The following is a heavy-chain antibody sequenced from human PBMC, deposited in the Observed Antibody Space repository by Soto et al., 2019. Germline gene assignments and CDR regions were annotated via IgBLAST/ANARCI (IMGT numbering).Heavy chain of an antibody. D-gene: IGHD6-13*01. Sequence: SETLSLTCTVSGGSISNYYWSWIRQAPGKGLEWIGYIFSSGSAHYSPSLKSRVTMSVDTSKNQFSLKLTSVTAADTAVYYCARDRLYSSNSYEIDHWGQGTLVTVSS. CDR2: IFSSGSA. CDR1: GGSISNYY. CDR3: ARDRLYSSNSYEIDH. V-gene: IGHV4-59*01. J-gene: IGHJ4*02.